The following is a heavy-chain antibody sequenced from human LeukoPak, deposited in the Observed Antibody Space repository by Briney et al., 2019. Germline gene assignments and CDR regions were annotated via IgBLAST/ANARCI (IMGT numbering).Heavy chain of an antibody. D-gene: IGHD3-3*01. CDR3: ARDRSISGVVTLDY. CDR2: IRQDGSEE. J-gene: IGHJ4*02. V-gene: IGHV3-7*01. CDR1: GFTFSNSC. Sequence: GGSLRLSCAASGFTFSNSCMTWVRQAPGKGLEWVANIRQDGSEETYVDSVRGRFTISRDNARNSLYLQMNTLRAEDTAMYYCARDRSISGVVTLDYWGQGALVTVSS.